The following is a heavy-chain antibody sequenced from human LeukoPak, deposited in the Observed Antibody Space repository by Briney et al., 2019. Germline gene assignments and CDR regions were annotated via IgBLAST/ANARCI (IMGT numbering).Heavy chain of an antibody. CDR2: IKQDGSEI. V-gene: IGHV3-7*04. CDR1: GFTFSSYW. Sequence: PGGSLRLSCAASGFTFSSYWMSWVRQAPGGRLQWVASIKQDGSEIYYVDSVKGRFSISRDNDKNSLSLQMNSLRAEDTAVYYCARGHSGRWFWWFGAWGQGTLVTVSS. D-gene: IGHD1-26*01. J-gene: IGHJ5*02. CDR3: ARGHSGRWFWWFGA.